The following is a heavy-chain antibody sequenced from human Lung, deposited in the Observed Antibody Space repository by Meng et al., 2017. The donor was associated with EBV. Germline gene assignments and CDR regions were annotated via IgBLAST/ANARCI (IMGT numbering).Heavy chain of an antibody. CDR1: GGSISSGGYY. J-gene: IGHJ5*02. CDR2: IHDSGST. D-gene: IGHD3-10*01. CDR3: ARASYGSGSPLGESWFDP. V-gene: IGHV4-31*03. Sequence: QVQVAEAGPGLVMPSQSLSLTCNLSGGSISSGGYYRSWIRQHPGKGLEWIGYIHDSGSTYYNPSLKSRVTISADTSKNQFSLKLSSVTAADTAVYYCARASYGSGSPLGESWFDPWGQGTLVTVSS.